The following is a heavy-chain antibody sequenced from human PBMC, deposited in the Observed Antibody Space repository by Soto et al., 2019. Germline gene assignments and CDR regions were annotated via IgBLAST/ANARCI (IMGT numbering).Heavy chain of an antibody. D-gene: IGHD3-10*01. Sequence: ASVKVSCKASGYTFTSYDINWVRQATGQGLEWMGWMNPNSGNTGYAQKFQGRVTMTRNTSISTAYMELSSLRSEDTAVYYCARGLSRRYDGSGSYCSPNWFDPWGQGTLVTVSS. CDR3: ARGLSRRYDGSGSYCSPNWFDP. CDR1: GYTFTSYD. V-gene: IGHV1-8*01. J-gene: IGHJ5*02. CDR2: MNPNSGNT.